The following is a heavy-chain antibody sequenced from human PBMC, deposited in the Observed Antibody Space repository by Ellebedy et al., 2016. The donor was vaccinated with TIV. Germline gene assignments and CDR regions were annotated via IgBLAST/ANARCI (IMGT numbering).Heavy chain of an antibody. CDR2: IKQDGSEK. V-gene: IGHV3-7*01. CDR3: ARDFPPNGLWFGELLPYFDY. D-gene: IGHD3-10*01. J-gene: IGHJ4*02. CDR1: GFTFSSYW. Sequence: GGSLRLSCAASGFTFSSYWMSWVRQAPGKGLEWVANIKQDGSEKYYVDSVKGRFAISRDNAKNSLYLQMNSLRDEDTAVYYCARDFPPNGLWFGELLPYFDYWGQGTLVTVSS.